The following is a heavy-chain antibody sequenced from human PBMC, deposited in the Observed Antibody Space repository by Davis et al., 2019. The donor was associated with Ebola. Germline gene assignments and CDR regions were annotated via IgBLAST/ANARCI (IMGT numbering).Heavy chain of an antibody. CDR2: IYYSSKWYI. J-gene: IGHJ6*02. D-gene: IGHD3-16*01. V-gene: IGHV6-1*01. CDR1: GDSVSSGSAG. CDR3: VRGWGRSGLDV. Sequence: HSQTLSLTCAISGDSVSSGSAGWNWIRQSPSRGLEWLGRIYYSSKWYIDYAASVKSRITINPDTSKNQFTLQLNSVTPEDTAVYYCVRGWGRSGLDVWGQGTTVTVSS.